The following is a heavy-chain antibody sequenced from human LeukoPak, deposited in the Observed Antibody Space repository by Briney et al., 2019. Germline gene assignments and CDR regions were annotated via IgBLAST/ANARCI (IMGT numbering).Heavy chain of an antibody. Sequence: GGSLRLSCAASGFTFSSYAMSWVRQAPGKGLEWVSAISGSGGSTYYADSVKGRFTISRDNSKNTLYLQMNSLRAEDTAVYYCAKCTGVYCGGDCYSMTFDYWGQGTLVTVSS. CDR2: ISGSGGST. CDR1: GFTFSSYA. V-gene: IGHV3-23*01. J-gene: IGHJ4*02. CDR3: AKCTGVYCGGDCYSMTFDY. D-gene: IGHD2-21*01.